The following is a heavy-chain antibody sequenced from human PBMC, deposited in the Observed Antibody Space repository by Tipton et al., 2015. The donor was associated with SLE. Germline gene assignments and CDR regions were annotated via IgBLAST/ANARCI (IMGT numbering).Heavy chain of an antibody. Sequence: GLVKPSETLSLTCTVSGSSLTGSYWSWIRQPPGKGLEWIGYIYYTGSTKFEPSLKSRVTFSVDRSKNQFSLRLRSVTAADSAVYYCARAAGSCTSYSCAEYFLHWGQGTLVTVSS. V-gene: IGHV4-59*08. CDR2: IYYTGST. J-gene: IGHJ1*01. CDR1: GSSLTGSY. CDR3: ARAAGSCTSYSCAEYFLH. D-gene: IGHD2-2*03.